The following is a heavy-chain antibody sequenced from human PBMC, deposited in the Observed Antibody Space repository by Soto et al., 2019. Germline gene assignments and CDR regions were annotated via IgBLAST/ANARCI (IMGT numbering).Heavy chain of an antibody. Sequence: QVQLVQSGAEVKKPGSSVKVSCKASGGTFSSYAISWVRQAPGQGREWMGGIIPIFGTANYAQKFQGRVTITADESTSTAYMELSSLRSEDTAVYYCASNLYDPIPGGYYYGMDVWGQGTTVTFSS. J-gene: IGHJ6*02. CDR3: ASNLYDPIPGGYYYGMDV. D-gene: IGHD3-3*01. CDR2: IIPIFGTA. CDR1: GGTFSSYA. V-gene: IGHV1-69*01.